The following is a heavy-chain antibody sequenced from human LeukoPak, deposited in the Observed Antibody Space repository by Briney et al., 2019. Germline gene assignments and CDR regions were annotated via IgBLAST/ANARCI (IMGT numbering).Heavy chain of an antibody. V-gene: IGHV4-59*12. CDR1: GGSISSYY. CDR2: LYYSGST. D-gene: IGHD2-21*02. J-gene: IGHJ3*02. CDR3: ARAVVTAIISGAFDI. Sequence: SETLSLTCTVSGGSISSYYWSWIRQPPGKGLEWIGYLYYSGSTYYNPSLKSRVTISVDTSKNQFSLKLSSVTAADTAVYYCARAVVTAIISGAFDIWGQGTMVTVSS.